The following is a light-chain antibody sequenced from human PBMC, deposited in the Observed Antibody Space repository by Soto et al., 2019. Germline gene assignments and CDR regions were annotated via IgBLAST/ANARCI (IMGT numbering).Light chain of an antibody. J-gene: IGKJ4*01. Sequence: EIVMTQSPATLSVSPGESATLSGRASQSVRSTLAWYQQKPGQATRLLIYGASTRATGIPARFSGSGSGTECTLTISGMQSEDFAVYYCHQYNMWPPLIFGGGTKVEIK. CDR3: HQYNMWPPLI. CDR2: GAS. V-gene: IGKV3-15*01. CDR1: QSVRST.